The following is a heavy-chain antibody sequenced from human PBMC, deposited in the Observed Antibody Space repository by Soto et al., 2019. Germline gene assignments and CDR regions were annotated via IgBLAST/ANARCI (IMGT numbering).Heavy chain of an antibody. J-gene: IGHJ3*02. CDR2: ISGSGGST. CDR1: GFTFNSYA. D-gene: IGHD3-10*01. CDR3: ARSYVLLWFGEFTDAFDI. Sequence: GGSLRLSCAASGFTFNSYAMSWVRQAPGKGLEWVSAISGSGGSTYFADSVRGRFTISRDNSKNTLYLQMNSLRAEDTAVYYCARSYVLLWFGEFTDAFDIWGQGTMVTVSS. V-gene: IGHV3-23*01.